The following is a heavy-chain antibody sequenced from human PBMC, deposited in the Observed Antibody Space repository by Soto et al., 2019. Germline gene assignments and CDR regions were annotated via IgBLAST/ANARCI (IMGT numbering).Heavy chain of an antibody. V-gene: IGHV5-51*01. CDR2: ISPRDSET. D-gene: IGHD6-19*01. J-gene: IGHJ5*02. CDR1: GYNFTNYW. CDR3: ERRIVVAGTLGWFDP. Sequence: GESLKISCNGSGYNFTNYWIGWVRQMPGRGLEYLGIISPRDSETRYSPSFEGQVTFSADKSISTAFLQWSSLKASDTAIYYCERRIVVAGTLGWFDPWGQGTLVTVSS.